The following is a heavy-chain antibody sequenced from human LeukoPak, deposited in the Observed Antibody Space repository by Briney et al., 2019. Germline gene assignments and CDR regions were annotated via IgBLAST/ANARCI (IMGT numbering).Heavy chain of an antibody. CDR2: ISGSGGST. Sequence: GGSLRLSCAASGFTFSSYAVTWVRQAPGKGLEWVSAISGSGGSTYYADSVKGRFTISRDNSKNTLFLQMNSLRAEDTAVYYCAKRRGLELLYYYYMDVWGKGTTVTVSS. V-gene: IGHV3-23*01. D-gene: IGHD1-7*01. J-gene: IGHJ6*03. CDR1: GFTFSSYA. CDR3: AKRRGLELLYYYYMDV.